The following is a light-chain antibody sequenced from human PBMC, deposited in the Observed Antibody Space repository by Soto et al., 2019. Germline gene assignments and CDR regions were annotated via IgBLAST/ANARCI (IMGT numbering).Light chain of an antibody. CDR2: KDT. CDR3: QSTDSSGTYSWV. Sequence: SYELTQPPSVSVSPGQTARITCSGDALPKQFSYWYQQKPGQAPVLVIYKDTERPSGIPERFSGSSSGTTVTLTISGVQAEDEAAYYCQSTDSSGTYSWVFGGGTQLTVL. V-gene: IGLV3-25*03. CDR1: ALPKQF. J-gene: IGLJ3*02.